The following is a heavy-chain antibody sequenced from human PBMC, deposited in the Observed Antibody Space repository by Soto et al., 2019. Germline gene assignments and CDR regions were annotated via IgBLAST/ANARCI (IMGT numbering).Heavy chain of an antibody. CDR1: GFTFSSYS. CDR3: ARGHYGSESYWVTTTGDLDY. CDR2: ISSSSSYI. V-gene: IGHV3-21*01. Sequence: GGSLRLSCAASGFTFSSYSMNWVRQAPGKGLEWVSSISSSSSYIYYADSVKGRFTISRDNAKNSLYLQMNSLRAEDTAVYYCARGHYGSESYWVTTTGDLDYWGQGTLVTVSS. D-gene: IGHD3-10*01. J-gene: IGHJ4*02.